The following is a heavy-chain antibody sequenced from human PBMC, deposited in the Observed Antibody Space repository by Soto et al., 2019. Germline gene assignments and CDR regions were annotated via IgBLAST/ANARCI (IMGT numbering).Heavy chain of an antibody. Sequence: GGSLRLSCEASGFTFSRVSMNWVRQVPGQGLEWAASLSSASSATWYADSVKGRFIISRDNAQTPLFLQMNTLRPEDSAIYYCARVAYWGPGTQVTVSS. V-gene: IGHV3-21*01. CDR1: GFTFSRVS. CDR3: ARVAY. CDR2: LSSASSAT. J-gene: IGHJ4*02.